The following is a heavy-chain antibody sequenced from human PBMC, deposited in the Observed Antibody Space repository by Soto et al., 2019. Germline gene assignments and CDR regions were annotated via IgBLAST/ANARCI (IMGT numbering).Heavy chain of an antibody. CDR1: EFTFSSYA. CDR3: AKRGSHSYFDY. V-gene: IGHV3-23*01. D-gene: IGHD1-26*01. CDR2: ISPSTGNT. J-gene: IGHJ4*02. Sequence: LRLSCAASEFTFSSYAMTWVRLAPGKGLEWVSSISPSTGNTYYADSVKGRFTISRDDSKNTLHLQMNRLRADDTAVYYCAKRGSHSYFDYWGQGTLVTVSS.